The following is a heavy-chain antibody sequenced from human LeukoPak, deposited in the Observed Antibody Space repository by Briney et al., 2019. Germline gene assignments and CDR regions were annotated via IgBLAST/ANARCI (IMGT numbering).Heavy chain of an antibody. CDR3: AREGGFYRPLDY. D-gene: IGHD3-3*01. J-gene: IGHJ4*02. V-gene: IGHV4-34*10. CDR1: GFTFSNYE. Sequence: PGGSLRLSCAASGFTFSNYEMNWVRQPPGKGLEWIGEVHLDGRTNYNPSLKSRLIMSVDLPENHISLKLTSVTAADTAVYYCAREGGFYRPLDYSGQGTLVTVSS. CDR2: VHLDGRT.